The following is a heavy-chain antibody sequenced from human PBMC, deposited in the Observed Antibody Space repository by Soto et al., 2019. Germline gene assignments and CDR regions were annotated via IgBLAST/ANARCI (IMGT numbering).Heavy chain of an antibody. Sequence: SVKVSCKASGGTFSSYRINCVRQAPGQGLEWVGGIVPIYRTADYAQKFQGRVTITADESARTAYLEVRSLKSQDTAVYYCARDSGAKLSSSWGQGTLVTVSS. CDR2: IVPIYRTA. J-gene: IGHJ4*02. V-gene: IGHV1-69*13. CDR3: ARDSGAKLSSS. D-gene: IGHD6-13*01. CDR1: GGTFSSYR.